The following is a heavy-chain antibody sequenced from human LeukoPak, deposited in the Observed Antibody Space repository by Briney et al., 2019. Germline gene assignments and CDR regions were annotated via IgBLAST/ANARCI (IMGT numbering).Heavy chain of an antibody. CDR1: GFTFSSYG. V-gene: IGHV3-33*06. D-gene: IGHD4-17*01. CDR2: IWYDGSNK. Sequence: GRSLRLSCAASGFTFSSYGMHWVRRAPGKGLEWVAVIWYDGSNKYYADSVKGRFTISRDNSKNTLYLQMNSLRAEDTAVYYCAKVGYGDYYFDYWGQGTLVTVSS. J-gene: IGHJ4*02. CDR3: AKVGYGDYYFDY.